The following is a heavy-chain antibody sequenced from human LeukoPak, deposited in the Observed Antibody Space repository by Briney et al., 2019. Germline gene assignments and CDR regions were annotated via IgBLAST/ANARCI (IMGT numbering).Heavy chain of an antibody. CDR1: GYTLTRYF. CDR3: ARASYLAARRHFDY. CDR2: INPNGGST. D-gene: IGHD6-6*01. V-gene: IGHV1-46*01. Sequence: ASVKVSCKASGYTLTRYFIHWVRQAPGQGLEWMGIINPNGGSTSYPQKFQGRVTMTRDTSTSTVYMELSSLRSEDTAVYYCARASYLAARRHFDYWGQGTLVTVSS. J-gene: IGHJ4*02.